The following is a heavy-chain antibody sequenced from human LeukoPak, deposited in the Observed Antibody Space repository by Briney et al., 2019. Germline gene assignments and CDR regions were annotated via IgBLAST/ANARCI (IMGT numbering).Heavy chain of an antibody. Sequence: PGGSLRLSCAASGFTFSSYEMNWVRQAPGKGLEWVSYISSRGSTIYYADSVKGRFTISRDNAKNSLYLQMNSLRAEDTAVYYCARGANYYGSGSHNWFDPWGQGTLVTVSS. CDR1: GFTFSSYE. J-gene: IGHJ5*02. V-gene: IGHV3-48*03. CDR2: ISSRGSTI. D-gene: IGHD3-10*01. CDR3: ARGANYYGSGSHNWFDP.